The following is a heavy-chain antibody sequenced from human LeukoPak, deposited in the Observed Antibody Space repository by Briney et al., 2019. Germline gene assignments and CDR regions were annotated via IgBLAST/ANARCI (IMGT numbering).Heavy chain of an antibody. CDR2: IKEDGSIK. Sequence: GGSLRLSCTASEFTFSNNWMSWVRQAPGKGPEWVASIKEDGSIKYYVDSVKGRFTISRDNAKNSLYLQMNSLRAEDTAVYYCAREKEGYCSRTSCYLDYYYYYMDVWGKGTTVTISS. CDR3: AREKEGYCSRTSCYLDYYYYYMDV. D-gene: IGHD2-2*01. J-gene: IGHJ6*03. CDR1: EFTFSNNW. V-gene: IGHV3-7*01.